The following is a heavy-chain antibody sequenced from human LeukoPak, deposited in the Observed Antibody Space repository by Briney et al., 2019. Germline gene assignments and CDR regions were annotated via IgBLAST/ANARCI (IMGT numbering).Heavy chain of an antibody. CDR1: GISVSSNY. D-gene: IGHD4-11*01. CDR3: AKDGSRDYSATHYYYYMDV. Sequence: GGSLRLSCAASGISVSSNYMSCVRQAPGKGLQWVSVIYVDGSTYYADSLKGRITISRDNSRNTLYLQMNSLRAEDTAVYYCAKDGSRDYSATHYYYYMDVWGKGTTVTVSS. J-gene: IGHJ6*03. V-gene: IGHV3-66*01. CDR2: IYVDGST.